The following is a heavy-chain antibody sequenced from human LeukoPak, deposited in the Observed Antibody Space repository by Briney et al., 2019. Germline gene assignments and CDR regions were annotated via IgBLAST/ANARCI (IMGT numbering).Heavy chain of an antibody. Sequence: ASVKVSCKASGYTFTGYYMYWVRQAPGQGLEWMGWINPNSGGTNYAQKFQGRVTMTRDTSISTAYMELSRLRSDDTAVYYCAGDVRYCSGGSCFMNAFDIWGQGTMVTVSS. V-gene: IGHV1-2*02. CDR1: GYTFTGYY. D-gene: IGHD2-15*01. CDR3: AGDVRYCSGGSCFMNAFDI. J-gene: IGHJ3*02. CDR2: INPNSGGT.